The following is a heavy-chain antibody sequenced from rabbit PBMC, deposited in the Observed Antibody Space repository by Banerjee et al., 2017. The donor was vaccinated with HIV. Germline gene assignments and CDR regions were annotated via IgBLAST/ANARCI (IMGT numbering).Heavy chain of an antibody. D-gene: IGHD2-1*01. CDR2: IYAGSSGNT. CDR1: GFSVSTNYW. J-gene: IGHJ4*01. CDR3: AREDYVGYGFFNL. Sequence: QEQLEESGGDLVKPGASLTLTCTASGFSVSTNYWICWVRQAPGKGLEWIACIYAGSSGNTYYASWAQGRFTISKTSSTTVTLQMTSLTAADTATYFCAREDYVGYGFFNLWGQGTLVTVS. V-gene: IGHV1S45*01.